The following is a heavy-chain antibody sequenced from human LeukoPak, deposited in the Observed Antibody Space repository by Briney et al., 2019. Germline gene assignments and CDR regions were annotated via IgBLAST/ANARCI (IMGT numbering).Heavy chain of an antibody. D-gene: IGHD6-13*01. CDR1: GYTFTSYY. J-gene: IGHJ6*03. Sequence: ASVTVSCKASGYTFTSYYMHWVRQAPGQGLEWMGIINPSGGSTSYAQKFQGRVTMTRDMSTSTVYMELSSLRSEDTAVYYCARDGGSSSWYQYYYYYYYMDVWGKGTTVTVSS. CDR2: INPSGGST. CDR3: ARDGGSSSWYQYYYYYYYMDV. V-gene: IGHV1-46*01.